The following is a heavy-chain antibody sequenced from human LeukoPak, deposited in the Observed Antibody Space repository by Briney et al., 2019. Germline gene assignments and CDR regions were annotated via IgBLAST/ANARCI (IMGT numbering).Heavy chain of an antibody. J-gene: IGHJ5*02. Sequence: GGSLRLSCAVSGFTVSDNYMSWVRQAPGKGLEWVSVMYSRGDTYYANSVKGRFPFSRDISKNTLHLQMNGLRTEDTAMYYCARDAPQVPAAGVLASWGQGTLVIVSS. V-gene: IGHV3-53*01. CDR3: ARDAPQVPAAGVLAS. D-gene: IGHD6-13*01. CDR2: MYSRGDT. CDR1: GFTVSDNY.